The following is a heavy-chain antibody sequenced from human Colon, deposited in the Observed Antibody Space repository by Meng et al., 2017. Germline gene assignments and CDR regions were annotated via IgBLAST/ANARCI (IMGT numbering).Heavy chain of an antibody. D-gene: IGHD2-2*01. V-gene: IGHV1-8*01. J-gene: IGHJ5*01. CDR2: MNPNNGNT. Sequence: QVQLVQSGAEGRKPGASVKVTCKASGYTFTSSDINWVRQATGRGLEWLGWMNPNNGNTGSAQKFQGRVSMTRDTSIGTAYMELSGLTSEDTAVYYCARTAMLDSWGQGTVVTVSS. CDR1: GYTFTSSD. CDR3: ARTAMLDS.